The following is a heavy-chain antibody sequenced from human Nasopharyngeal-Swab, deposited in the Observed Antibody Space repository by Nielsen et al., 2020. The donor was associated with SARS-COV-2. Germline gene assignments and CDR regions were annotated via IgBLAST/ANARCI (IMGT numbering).Heavy chain of an antibody. CDR2: IYWDADQ. J-gene: IGHJ6*03. CDR3: AHITRGVERDTIFGVPLASLSYYYMDV. V-gene: IGHV2-5*02. CDR1: GFSLTTSGVG. D-gene: IGHD3-3*01. Sequence: SGPTLVKPTQTLTLTCSFSGFSLTTSGVGVAWIRQPPGKALEWLALIYWDADQLYNPSLKTRLTINKDTSKDQVVLTLTNMGPVDSGTYYCAHITRGVERDTIFGVPLASLSYYYMDVWGKGTTVTVS.